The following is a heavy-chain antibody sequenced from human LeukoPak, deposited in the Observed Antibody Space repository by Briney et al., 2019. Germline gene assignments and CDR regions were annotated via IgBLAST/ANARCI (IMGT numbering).Heavy chain of an antibody. J-gene: IGHJ6*02. CDR1: EFTFSSYW. CDR3: ARYCGGDCYGMDV. V-gene: IGHV3-7*01. Sequence: GGSLRLSCTASEFTFSSYWMSWVRQAPGKGLEWVANIKQDGSEKDYVDSVKGRFTISRDNAKNSLYLQMNNLRAEDTAVYYCARYCGGDCYGMDVWGQGTTVTVSS. CDR2: IKQDGSEK. D-gene: IGHD2-21*01.